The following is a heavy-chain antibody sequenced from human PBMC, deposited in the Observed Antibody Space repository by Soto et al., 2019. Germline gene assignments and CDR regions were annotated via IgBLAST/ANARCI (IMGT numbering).Heavy chain of an antibody. J-gene: IGHJ4*02. Sequence: PAETMSLTCTVSAGSVSGGGYYWSWIRQPPGKGLEWIGYIYYSGSTNYNPSLKSRVTISVDTSKNQFSLKLSSVTAADTAVYYCARESPETYYYDSSGYYPGSSFDYWGQGNLVTVSS. CDR2: IYYSGST. CDR3: ARESPETYYYDSSGYYPGSSFDY. D-gene: IGHD3-22*01. V-gene: IGHV4-61*08. CDR1: AGSVSGGGYY.